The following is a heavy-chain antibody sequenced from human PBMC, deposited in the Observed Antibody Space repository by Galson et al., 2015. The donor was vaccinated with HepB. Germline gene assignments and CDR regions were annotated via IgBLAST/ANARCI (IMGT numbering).Heavy chain of an antibody. Sequence: SVKVSCKASGYTFTSYDINWVRQATGQGLEWMGWMNPNSGNTGYAQKFQGRVTMTRNTSISTAYMELSSLRSEDTAVYYCARGAYCGGDCYADFDYWGQGTLVTVSS. CDR3: ARGAYCGGDCYADFDY. CDR1: GYTFTSYD. D-gene: IGHD2-21*01. J-gene: IGHJ4*02. V-gene: IGHV1-8*01. CDR2: MNPNSGNT.